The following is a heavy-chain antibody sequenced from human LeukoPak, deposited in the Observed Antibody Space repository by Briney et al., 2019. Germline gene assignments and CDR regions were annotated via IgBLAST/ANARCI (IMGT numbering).Heavy chain of an antibody. J-gene: IGHJ1*01. V-gene: IGHV5-51*01. CDR1: GYTFTNYW. Sequence: GESLKISCKGSGYTFTNYWIAWVRQMPGKGLEWMGIIYPGDSDTRFSPSFQGQVTISADKSISTAYLQWSSLKASDTAMYYCASLAAWGYYDSSGEYFQHWGQGTLVTVSS. D-gene: IGHD3-22*01. CDR2: IYPGDSDT. CDR3: ASLAAWGYYDSSGEYFQH.